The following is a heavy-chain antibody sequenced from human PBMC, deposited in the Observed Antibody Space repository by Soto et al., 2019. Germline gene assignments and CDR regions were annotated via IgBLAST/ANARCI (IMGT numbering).Heavy chain of an antibody. CDR3: ARLSGTSPSFCYYYYYMDV. CDR2: IYYSGST. CDR1: GGSISSYY. J-gene: IGHJ6*03. D-gene: IGHD1-7*01. Sequence: SETLSLTCTVSGGSISSYYWSWIRQPPGKGLEWIGYIYYSGSTNYNPSLKSRVTISVDTSKNQFSLKLSSVTAADTAVYYCARLSGTSPSFCYYYYYMDVWGKGTTVTVSS. V-gene: IGHV4-59*01.